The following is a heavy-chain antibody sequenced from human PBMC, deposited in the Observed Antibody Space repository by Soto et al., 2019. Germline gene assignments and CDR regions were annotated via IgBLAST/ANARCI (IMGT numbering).Heavy chain of an antibody. D-gene: IGHD3-3*01. CDR2: INSEGSSI. Sequence: EVQLVESGGDLVQPGGFLRLSYATSGFTFSRYWMHWVRQVPGKGLVWVSRINSEGSSISYSDSVKGRFTISRDNAKNTLYLQMNSLRVEDTAVYYCARLPVDTITSLDYWGQGTLVTVSS. CDR3: ARLPVDTITSLDY. V-gene: IGHV3-74*01. J-gene: IGHJ4*02. CDR1: GFTFSRYW.